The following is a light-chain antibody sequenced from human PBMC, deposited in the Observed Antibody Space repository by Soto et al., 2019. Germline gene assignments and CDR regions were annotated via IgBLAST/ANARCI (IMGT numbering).Light chain of an antibody. V-gene: IGLV2-8*01. J-gene: IGLJ3*02. CDR2: EVS. CDR3: TSYAGSDIWV. Sequence: QSVLTQPPSASGSPGQSVTISCTGTSSDVGAYNYVSWYQQYPGKAPKLMIYEVSKRPSGVPDRFSGSKSGKTASLTVPGLQPEEEADYYCTSYAGSDIWVFGGGTKVTVL. CDR1: SSDVGAYNY.